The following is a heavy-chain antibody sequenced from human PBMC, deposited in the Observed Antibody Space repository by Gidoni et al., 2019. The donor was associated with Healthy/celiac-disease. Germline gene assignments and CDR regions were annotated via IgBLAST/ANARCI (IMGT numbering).Heavy chain of an antibody. Sequence: EVRLVASGGGLVQPGGSLKLSCAASGCTFGGSALHWARQASGKGLEWVGRIRSNANIYATAYAASVKGRFTISRDDSKNTAYLQMNSLKTEDTAVYYCTSILASGYSSSWSTGAFDYWGQGTLVTVSS. CDR1: GCTFGGSA. V-gene: IGHV3-73*01. J-gene: IGHJ4*02. CDR3: TSILASGYSSSWSTGAFDY. D-gene: IGHD6-13*01. CDR2: IRSNANIYAT.